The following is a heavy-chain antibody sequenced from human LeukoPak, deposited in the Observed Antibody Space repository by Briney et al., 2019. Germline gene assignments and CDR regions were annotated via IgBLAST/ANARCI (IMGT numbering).Heavy chain of an antibody. D-gene: IGHD3/OR15-3a*01. J-gene: IGHJ4*02. CDR3: TSGTGYTDHDY. CDR2: VKSEIDGGAI. CDR1: GFTFNDAW. Sequence: GGSLRPSCAASGFTFNDAWMSWVRQAPGKGPEWVGRVKSEIDGGAIDYAAPVKDRFSISRDDSKNTLHLQMDGLKTEDTAVYFCTSGTGYTDHDYWGQGTLVTVSS. V-gene: IGHV3-15*01.